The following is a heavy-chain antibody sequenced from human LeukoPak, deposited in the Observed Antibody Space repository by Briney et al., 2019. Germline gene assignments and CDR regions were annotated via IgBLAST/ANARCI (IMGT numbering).Heavy chain of an antibody. J-gene: IGHJ5*02. Sequence: GECLKISCKGSAYIFTNYWIGWVRQMTGKGLEWMGIVYPGDSDTRYNPSFQGDVTISAGKSISTAYQQWSSLKASDTAMYYCARLLTSGSNIRDWFDPWGQGTLVTVSP. D-gene: IGHD3-16*01. CDR2: VYPGDSDT. V-gene: IGHV5-51*01. CDR1: AYIFTNYW. CDR3: ARLLTSGSNIRDWFDP.